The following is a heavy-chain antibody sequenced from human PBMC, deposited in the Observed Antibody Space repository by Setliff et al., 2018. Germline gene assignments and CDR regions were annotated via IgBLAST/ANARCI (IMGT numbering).Heavy chain of an antibody. CDR3: ARKGISALSGAFDM. CDR1: GGSISNYY. V-gene: IGHV4-4*07. Sequence: PSEALSLTCTVSGGSISNYYWSWIRQPAGKGLEWIGRIYTSGSTNYNPSLKSRVTMSVDTSKNQFSLKLSSVTAADTAVYYCARKGISALSGAFDMWGQGTMVTVSS. D-gene: IGHD1-26*01. CDR2: IYTSGST. J-gene: IGHJ3*02.